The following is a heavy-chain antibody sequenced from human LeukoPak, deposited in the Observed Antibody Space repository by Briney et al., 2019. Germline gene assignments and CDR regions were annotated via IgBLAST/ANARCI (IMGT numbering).Heavy chain of an antibody. CDR2: IYSGGST. V-gene: IGHV3-66*01. D-gene: IGHD5-24*01. Sequence: GGSLRLSCAASGFTLSSYSMNWVRQAPGKGLEWVSVIYSGGSTYYADSVKGRFTISRDNSKNTLYLQMNSLRAEDTAVYYCAKSGYNRFDYWGQGTLVTVSS. CDR3: AKSGYNRFDY. J-gene: IGHJ4*02. CDR1: GFTLSSYS.